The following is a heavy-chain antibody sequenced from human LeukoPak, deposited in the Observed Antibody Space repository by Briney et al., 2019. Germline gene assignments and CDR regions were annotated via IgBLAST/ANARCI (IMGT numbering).Heavy chain of an antibody. J-gene: IGHJ4*02. CDR3: ARVWELSFDH. Sequence: GGSLRLSCAASGFTVSSDHMSWVRQAPGKGLERVSVIYAGGTTAYADSVKGRFTISRDTSKNTLYLHMNSLRAEDTARYYCARVWELSFDHWGQGPLVTVSS. CDR1: GFTVSSDH. V-gene: IGHV3-53*01. D-gene: IGHD3-16*02. CDR2: IYAGGTT.